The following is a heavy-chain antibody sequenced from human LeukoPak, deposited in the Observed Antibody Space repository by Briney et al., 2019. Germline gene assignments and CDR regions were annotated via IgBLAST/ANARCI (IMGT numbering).Heavy chain of an antibody. J-gene: IGHJ4*02. Sequence: ASVKVSCKASGGTFISYAISWVRQAPGQGLEWMGGIIPIFGTANYAQKFQGRVTITTDESTSTAYMELSSLRSEDTAVYYCARDLLIGIAARGYFDYWGQGTLVTVSS. CDR2: IIPIFGTA. V-gene: IGHV1-69*05. CDR3: ARDLLIGIAARGYFDY. D-gene: IGHD6-6*01. CDR1: GGTFISYA.